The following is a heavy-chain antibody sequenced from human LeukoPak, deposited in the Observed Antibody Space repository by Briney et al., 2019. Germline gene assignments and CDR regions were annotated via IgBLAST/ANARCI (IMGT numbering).Heavy chain of an antibody. CDR1: GFTFSSYW. CDR3: GGGNFWFDP. J-gene: IGHJ5*02. Sequence: PGGSLRLSCAASGFTFSSYWMHWVRQAPGKGLVWVSRINSDGSSTSYAASVKGRFTISRDNAKNTLYPQMNSLRAEDTAVYYCGGGNFWFDPWGQGTLVTVSS. CDR2: INSDGSST. D-gene: IGHD1-7*01. V-gene: IGHV3-74*01.